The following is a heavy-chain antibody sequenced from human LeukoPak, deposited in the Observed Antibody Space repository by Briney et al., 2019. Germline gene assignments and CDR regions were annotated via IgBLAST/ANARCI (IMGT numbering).Heavy chain of an antibody. J-gene: IGHJ4*02. D-gene: IGHD3-10*01. CDR1: GYTFTGYY. CDR3: ARAMDGSGSYYRRFDY. CDR2: INPNSGGT. Sequence: ASVKVSCKASGYTFTGYYMHWVRQAPGQGLEWMGWINPNSGGTNYAQKFQGRVTMTRDTSISTAYMELSRLRSDDTAVYYCARAMDGSGSYYRRFDYWGQGTLVTVSS. V-gene: IGHV1-2*02.